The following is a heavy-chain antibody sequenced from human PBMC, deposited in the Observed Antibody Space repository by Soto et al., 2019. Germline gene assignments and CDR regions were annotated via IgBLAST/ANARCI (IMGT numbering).Heavy chain of an antibody. V-gene: IGHV4-30-2*01. Sequence: SETLSLTCAVSGGSISSGGYSWSWIRQPPGKGLEWIGYIYHSGSTYYNPSLKGRVTISVDRSKNQFSLKLSSVTAADTAVYYCARVRRAFDIWGQGTMVTVSS. CDR3: ARVRRAFDI. J-gene: IGHJ3*02. CDR1: GGSISSGGYS. CDR2: IYHSGST.